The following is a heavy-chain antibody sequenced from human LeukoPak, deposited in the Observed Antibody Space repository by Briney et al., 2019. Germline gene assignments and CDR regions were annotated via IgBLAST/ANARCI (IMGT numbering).Heavy chain of an antibody. V-gene: IGHV1-2*02. CDR3: AKSILRAMTTVVTPPHGVDY. CDR2: INPNSGGT. CDR1: GYTFTSYD. Sequence: ASVKVSCKASGYTFTSYDINWVRQAPGQGLEWMGWINPNSGGTNYAQKFQGRVTMTRDTSISTAYMELSRLRSDDTAVYYCAKSILRAMTTVVTPPHGVDYWGQGTLVTVSS. J-gene: IGHJ4*02. D-gene: IGHD4-23*01.